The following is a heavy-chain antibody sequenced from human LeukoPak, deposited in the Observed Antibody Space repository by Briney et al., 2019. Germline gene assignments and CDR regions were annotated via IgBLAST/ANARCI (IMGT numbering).Heavy chain of an antibody. CDR3: AKDREGTIADYFDY. CDR1: GFXFSDYY. D-gene: IGHD1-7*01. J-gene: IGHJ4*02. CDR2: ISGSGGST. Sequence: PGGSLRLSCAASGFXFSDYYISWIRQAPGKGLEWVSSISGSGGSTYYADSVKGRFTISRDNSKNTLYLQMNSLRGEDTAVYYCAKDREGTIADYFDYWGQGTLVTVSS. V-gene: IGHV3-23*01.